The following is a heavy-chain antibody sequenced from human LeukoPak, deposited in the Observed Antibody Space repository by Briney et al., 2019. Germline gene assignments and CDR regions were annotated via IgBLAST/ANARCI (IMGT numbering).Heavy chain of an antibody. CDR1: GLTLCNSR. CDR2: INPDGSKL. D-gene: IGHD5-18*01. CDR3: AGDRGYTSFDY. J-gene: IGHJ4*02. Sequence: GGSLSLSCTVYGLTLCNSRVTWVRETPGRAREGVGTINPDGSKLDYVGSVRGRFTISRDNAKNSLYLQMSSLRAEDTAVFYCAGDRGYTSFDYWGQGTLVAVSS. V-gene: IGHV3-7*01.